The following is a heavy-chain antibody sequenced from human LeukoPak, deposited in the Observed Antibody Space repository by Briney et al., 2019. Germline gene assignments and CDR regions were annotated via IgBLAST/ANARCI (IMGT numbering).Heavy chain of an antibody. J-gene: IGHJ6*02. CDR2: INHSGST. CDR1: GGSFIGYY. Sequence: SETLSLTCAVYGGSFIGYYWSWIRQPPGKGLEWIGEINHSGSTNYNPSLKSRVTISVDTSKNQFSLKLSSVTAADTAVYYCARGPDRARYYYGSGSIPQGMDVWGQGTTVTVSS. D-gene: IGHD3-10*01. CDR3: ARGPDRARYYYGSGSIPQGMDV. V-gene: IGHV4-34*01.